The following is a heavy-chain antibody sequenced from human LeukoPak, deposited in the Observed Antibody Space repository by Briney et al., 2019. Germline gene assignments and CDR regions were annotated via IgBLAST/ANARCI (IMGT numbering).Heavy chain of an antibody. J-gene: IGHJ6*03. CDR2: IRSKANSYAT. Sequence: GGSLRLSCAASGFTFSGSAMHWVRQASGKGLEWVGRIRSKANSYATAYAASVKGRFTISRDNSKNTLYLQMNSLRAEDTAVYYCAKGMAYYYYYMDVWGKGTTVTVSS. CDR3: AKGMAYYYYYMDV. CDR1: GFTFSGSA. D-gene: IGHD1-14*01. V-gene: IGHV3-73*01.